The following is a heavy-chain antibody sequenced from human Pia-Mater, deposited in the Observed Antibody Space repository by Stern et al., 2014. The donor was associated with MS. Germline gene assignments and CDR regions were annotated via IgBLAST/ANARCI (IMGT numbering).Heavy chain of an antibody. CDR3: ARDGRHTDNYGLDV. CDR1: GGTFNVYA. J-gene: IGHJ6*02. CDR2: IITIFGTA. D-gene: IGHD3-9*01. Sequence: VQLVQSGAEVKKPGSSVKVSCKASGGTFNVYAINWVRQAPGQGLEWMGGIITIFGTANYAQKFQGRVTITADKSARTSSMQLSSLRYDDTAVYYCARDGRHTDNYGLDVWGQGTTVTVSS. V-gene: IGHV1-69*06.